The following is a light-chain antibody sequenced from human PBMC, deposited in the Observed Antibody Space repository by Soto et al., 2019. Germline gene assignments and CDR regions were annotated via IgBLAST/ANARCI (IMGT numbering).Light chain of an antibody. J-gene: IGKJ4*01. CDR2: NAS. Sequence: DIQLTQYPSSLSASVVDTVTITFRASQTISTYLLWYHQKPGRAPNLLIYNASTLHSGVPSKFSGSGSGTDFTLTISGLQPEDFATYHCQQTYSDISFGGGTKVDIK. V-gene: IGKV1-39*01. CDR3: QQTYSDIS. CDR1: QTISTY.